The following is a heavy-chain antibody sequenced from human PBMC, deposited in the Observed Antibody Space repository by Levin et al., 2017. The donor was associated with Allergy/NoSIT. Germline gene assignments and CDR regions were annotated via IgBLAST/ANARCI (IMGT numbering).Heavy chain of an antibody. V-gene: IGHV4-4*02. CDR2: IYHSGST. CDR3: ARVCTGGVCRPRKSFDY. CDR1: GGSISSSNW. D-gene: IGHD2-8*02. J-gene: IGHJ4*02. Sequence: SQTLSLTCAVSGGSISSSNWWSWVRQPPGKGLEWIGEIYHSGSTNYNPSLKSRVTISVDKSKNQFSLKLSSVTAADTAVYYCARVCTGGVCRPRKSFDYWGQGTLVTVSS.